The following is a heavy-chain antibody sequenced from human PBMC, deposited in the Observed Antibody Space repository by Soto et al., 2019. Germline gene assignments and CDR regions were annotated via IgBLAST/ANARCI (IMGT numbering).Heavy chain of an antibody. J-gene: IGHJ4*02. Sequence: QVQLQESGPGLVKPSQTLSLTCTVSGGSISSGGYYWSWIRQPPGKGLDWIGYIYYSGSTYYTPSLKSRVTSAVATSKSQFSRKLSSVTAADTAVYYCARATPDDYGDYGCFDSWGQGTLVTVSS. CDR3: ARATPDDYGDYGCFDS. CDR2: IYYSGST. D-gene: IGHD4-17*01. V-gene: IGHV4-31*03. CDR1: GGSISSGGYY.